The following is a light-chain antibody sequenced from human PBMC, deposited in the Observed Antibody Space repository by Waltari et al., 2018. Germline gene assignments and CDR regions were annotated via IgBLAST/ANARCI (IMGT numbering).Light chain of an antibody. CDR3: QNHERLPAV. Sequence: EIVLTQSPGTLSLSPGERATLSCRASQSIGRYLNWYQQKPGQAPRRLIYGASSRAAGIPDRFSGSGSVTDFSLNISRLEPEDFAVYYCQNHERLPAVFGQGTKVEIK. CDR2: GAS. V-gene: IGKV3-20*01. J-gene: IGKJ1*01. CDR1: QSIGRY.